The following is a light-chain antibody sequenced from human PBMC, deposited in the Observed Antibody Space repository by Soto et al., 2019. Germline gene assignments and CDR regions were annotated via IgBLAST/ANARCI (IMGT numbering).Light chain of an antibody. CDR3: QQYQSLT. J-gene: IGKJ4*01. Sequence: IVLTQSPAILALSPGDRATIYCRASQSVSSSYLAWYQHKPGQAPRLLIHGASSRVTGIPDRFSGSGSGTDFTLTITRLEPEDFAVYYCQQYQSLTFGGGTKVDIK. V-gene: IGKV3-20*01. CDR1: QSVSSSY. CDR2: GAS.